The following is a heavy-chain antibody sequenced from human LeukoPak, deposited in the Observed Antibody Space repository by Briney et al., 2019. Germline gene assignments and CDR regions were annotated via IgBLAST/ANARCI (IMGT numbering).Heavy chain of an antibody. Sequence: SETLSLTCAVYGGSFSGYYGSWIRQPPGKGLEWIGEINHSGSTNYNPSLKSRVTISVDTSQNQFSLKVTSVTAADTAVYYCARQGNCGGGSCYNWFGPWGQGTLLTVSS. CDR2: INHSGST. J-gene: IGHJ5*02. D-gene: IGHD2-15*01. CDR1: GGSFSGYY. V-gene: IGHV4-34*01. CDR3: ARQGNCGGGSCYNWFGP.